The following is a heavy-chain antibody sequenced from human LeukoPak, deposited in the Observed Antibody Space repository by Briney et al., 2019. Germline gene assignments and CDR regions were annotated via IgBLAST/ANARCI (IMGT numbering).Heavy chain of an antibody. CDR1: GFIVSSNY. CDR3: VQDWAWGAFGS. V-gene: IGHV3-53*01. J-gene: IGHJ4*02. Sequence: GGSLRLSCAASGFIVSSNYMSWVRQAPGKGLEWVSVLYSGGGTYYADSVKGRFTISRDNSKNTLYLQMNSLRAEDTAIYYCVQDWAWGAFGSWGQGTLVTVS. CDR2: LYSGGGT. D-gene: IGHD7-27*01.